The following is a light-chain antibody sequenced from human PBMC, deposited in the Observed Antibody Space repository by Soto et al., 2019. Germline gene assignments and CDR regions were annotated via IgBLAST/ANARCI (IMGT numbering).Light chain of an antibody. V-gene: IGKV3D-20*02. Sequence: EIVLTQSPGTLSLSPGERATLSCRASLSVSSNYVAWYQQKPGQAPRLLIYDASNRATGIPARFSGSGSGTDFTLTISSLEPEDFAVYYCQQRSNPITFGQGTRLEI. CDR2: DAS. CDR3: QQRSNPIT. J-gene: IGKJ5*01. CDR1: LSVSSNY.